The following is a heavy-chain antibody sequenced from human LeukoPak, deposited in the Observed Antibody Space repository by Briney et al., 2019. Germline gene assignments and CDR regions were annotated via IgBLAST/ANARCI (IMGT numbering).Heavy chain of an antibody. CDR2: IRGSGSST. D-gene: IGHD6-13*01. V-gene: IGHV3-23*01. J-gene: IGHJ4*02. CDR1: GFTFSSHA. Sequence: GGTLRLSCAASGFTFSSHAMSWVRQAPGKGLEWVSGIRGSGSSTFYADSVKGRFTISRDSSKNTLYLQMNSLRVEDTAMYYCVRPPPGYSSSWFYFHSWGQGTLVTVSS. CDR3: VRPPPGYSSSWFYFHS.